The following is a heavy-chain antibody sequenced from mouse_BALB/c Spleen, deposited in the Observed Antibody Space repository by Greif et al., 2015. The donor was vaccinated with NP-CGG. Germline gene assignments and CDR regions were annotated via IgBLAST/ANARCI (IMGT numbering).Heavy chain of an antibody. V-gene: IGHV14-3*02. CDR3: ARSGLRWGNAMDY. Sequence: EVQLQQSGAELVKPGASVKLSCTASGFNIKDTYMHWVKQRPEQGLEWIGRIDPANGNTKYDPKFQGKATITADTSSNTAYLQLSSLTSEDTAVYYCARSGLRWGNAMDYWGQGTSVTVSS. J-gene: IGHJ4*01. CDR1: GFNIKDTY. CDR2: IDPANGNT. D-gene: IGHD2-2*01.